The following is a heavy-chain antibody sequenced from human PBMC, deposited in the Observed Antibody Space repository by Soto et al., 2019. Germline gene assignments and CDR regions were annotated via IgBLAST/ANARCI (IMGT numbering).Heavy chain of an antibody. J-gene: IGHJ6*02. CDR1: GFTVSDNY. CDR3: ARSNSGSRGMDV. Sequence: EVQLVESGGGLVQPGGSLRLSCAASGFTVSDNYMSWVRQAPGKGLEWVSVIYSGGSTYHADSVKGRFTNSRDNSKNTLDLQMNSLRVEDTAVYYCARSNSGSRGMDVWGQGTTVTVSS. CDR2: IYSGGST. V-gene: IGHV3-66*01. D-gene: IGHD1-26*01.